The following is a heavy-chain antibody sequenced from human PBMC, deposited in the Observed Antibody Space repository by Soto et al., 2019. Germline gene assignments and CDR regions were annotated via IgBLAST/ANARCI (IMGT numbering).Heavy chain of an antibody. V-gene: IGHV3-48*02. Sequence: EVQLVESGGGLVQPGGSLRLSCAASGFTFSSYSMNWVRQAPGKGLEWVSYISSSSSTIYYADSVKGRFTVSRDNAKNSLYLQMNSLRDEDTSVYYCAVLHAAWVDAWGRGTLVTVSS. CDR3: AVLHAAWVDA. D-gene: IGHD2-2*01. J-gene: IGHJ5*02. CDR2: ISSSSSTI. CDR1: GFTFSSYS.